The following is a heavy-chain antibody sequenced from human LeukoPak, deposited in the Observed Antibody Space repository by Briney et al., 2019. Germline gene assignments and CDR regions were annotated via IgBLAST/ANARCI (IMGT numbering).Heavy chain of an antibody. CDR1: GFTFSSYA. CDR3: ARRIAVAGTDY. D-gene: IGHD6-19*01. V-gene: IGHV3-30*01. Sequence: GGSLRLSCAASGFTFSSYAMHWVRQAPGKGLEWVAVISYDGSNKYYADSVKGRFTISRDNSKNTLYLQMNSLRAEDTAVYYCARRIAVAGTDYWGQGTLVTVPS. CDR2: ISYDGSNK. J-gene: IGHJ4*02.